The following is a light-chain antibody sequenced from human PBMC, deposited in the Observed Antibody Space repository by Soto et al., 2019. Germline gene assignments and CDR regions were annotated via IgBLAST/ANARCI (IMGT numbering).Light chain of an antibody. CDR1: SSDVGGYNY. V-gene: IGLV2-8*01. Sequence: QSALTQPPSASGSPGQSVTISCTGTSSDVGGYNYVSWYQQHPGKVPKLMIYEVSKRPSGVPDRFSGSKSGNTASLTVSGLQAEDEADYYCISYAGSNNLVFGGGTKLT. CDR3: ISYAGSNNLV. CDR2: EVS. J-gene: IGLJ2*01.